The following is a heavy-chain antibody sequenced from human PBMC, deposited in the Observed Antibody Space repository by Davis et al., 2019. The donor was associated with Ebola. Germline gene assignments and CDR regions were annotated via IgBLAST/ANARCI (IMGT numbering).Heavy chain of an antibody. CDR1: GFTFSNHA. CDR3: ARALHDEVLDY. J-gene: IGHJ4*02. CDR2: TSHNERER. D-gene: IGHD1-1*01. Sequence: GESLKISCVASGFTFSNHAMHWVRQAPGKGLEWVAVTSHNERERFYGESVQGRFTISIDNSENVLYLQMDSLRPDDTAIYFCARALHDEVLDYWGQGTPVTVSS. V-gene: IGHV3-30*04.